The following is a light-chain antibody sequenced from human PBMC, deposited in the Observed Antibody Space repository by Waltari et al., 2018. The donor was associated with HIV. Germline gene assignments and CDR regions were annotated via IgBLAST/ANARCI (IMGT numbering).Light chain of an antibody. CDR1: SLRGYY. V-gene: IGLV3-19*01. CDR3: SSRDSSGNRVV. Sequence: SSELTQDPTMSVALGQTVRITCQGDSLRGYYASWYQQKPGQAPFLVIYGKKSRPSGIPDLVSASSSGDTSAVTVTGAQAEDGADYYCSSRDSSGNRVVFGGGTRLTVL. CDR2: GKK. J-gene: IGLJ2*01.